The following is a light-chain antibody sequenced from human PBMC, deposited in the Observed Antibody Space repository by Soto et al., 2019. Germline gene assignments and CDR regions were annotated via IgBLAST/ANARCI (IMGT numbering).Light chain of an antibody. Sequence: EIVLTQSSATLSLSPGERATLSCRASQSVSSYLAWYQQKPGQAPGLLIYDASNRATGIPARFSGSGSGTDFTLTISSLEPEDFAVYYCQQRSNWPTWTFGQGTKVDIK. V-gene: IGKV3-11*01. CDR2: DAS. CDR1: QSVSSY. J-gene: IGKJ1*01. CDR3: QQRSNWPTWT.